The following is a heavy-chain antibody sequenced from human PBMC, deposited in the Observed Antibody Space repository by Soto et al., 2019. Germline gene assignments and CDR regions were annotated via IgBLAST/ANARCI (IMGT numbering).Heavy chain of an antibody. V-gene: IGHV1-3*01. J-gene: IGHJ3*02. D-gene: IGHD3-22*01. CDR2: SNAGNGNT. Sequence: XSAKLSCKAAVYTFTSYAMHWWRQAPGERVEGMGWSNAGNGNTKYSQKFHGRGTITRDTSASTAYMELSSLRSEDTAVYYCARDLLSYYYDSSGYQISGSDAFDIWGQGTMVTVSS. CDR1: VYTFTSYA. CDR3: ARDLLSYYYDSSGYQISGSDAFDI.